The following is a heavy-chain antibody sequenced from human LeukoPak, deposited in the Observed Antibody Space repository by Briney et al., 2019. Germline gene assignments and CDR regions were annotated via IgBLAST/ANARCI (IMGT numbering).Heavy chain of an antibody. V-gene: IGHV1-8*01. CDR1: GYTFTSYD. CDR2: MNPNSGNT. J-gene: IGHJ6*02. CDR3: ASIGVVPAAISPPSAYYYYGMDV. Sequence: ASVKVSCTASGYTFTSYDINWVRQATGQGLEWMGWMNPNSGNTGYAQKFQGRVTMTRNTSISTAYMELSSLRSEDTAVYYCASIGVVPAAISPPSAYYYYGMDVWGQGTTVTVSS. D-gene: IGHD2-2*01.